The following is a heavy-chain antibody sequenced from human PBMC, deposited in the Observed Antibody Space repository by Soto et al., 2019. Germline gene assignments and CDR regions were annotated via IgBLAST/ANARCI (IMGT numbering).Heavy chain of an antibody. CDR3: ARSAYYDFWSGYLYGMDV. Sequence: ASVKVSCKASGYTFTGYYMHWVRQAPGQGLEWMGWINPNSGGTNYAQKFQGRVTMTRDTSISTAYMELSRLRSDDTAVYYCARSAYYDFWSGYLYGMDVWGQGTTVTV. CDR2: INPNSGGT. V-gene: IGHV1-2*02. J-gene: IGHJ6*02. D-gene: IGHD3-3*01. CDR1: GYTFTGYY.